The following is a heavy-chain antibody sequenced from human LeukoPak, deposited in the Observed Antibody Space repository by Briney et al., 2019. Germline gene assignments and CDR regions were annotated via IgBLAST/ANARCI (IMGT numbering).Heavy chain of an antibody. J-gene: IGHJ5*01. CDR3: AREGAYRTYGDYSPFDF. CDR1: GGSISSGGYY. D-gene: IGHD4-17*01. Sequence: SETLSLTCTVSGGSISSGGYYWGWIRRPPGKGLEWIGTTHYSGNTYYNPSLKSRVIISLDTSKNQFSLRLNSVTAADTAVYYCAREGAYRTYGDYSPFDFWGQGTLVTVSS. V-gene: IGHV4-39*07. CDR2: THYSGNT.